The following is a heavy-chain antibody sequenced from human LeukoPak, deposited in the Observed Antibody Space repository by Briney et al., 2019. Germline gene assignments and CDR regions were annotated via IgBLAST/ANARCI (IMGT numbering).Heavy chain of an antibody. Sequence: PSETLSLTCTVSGGSISSYYWSWIRQPPGKGLEWIGYIYYSGSTNYNPSLKSRVTISVDMSKNQFSLKLSSVTPADTAVYYCASSSSLPYFDYWGQGTLVTVSS. CDR1: GGSISSYY. D-gene: IGHD6-6*01. V-gene: IGHV4-59*01. J-gene: IGHJ4*02. CDR3: ASSSSLPYFDY. CDR2: IYYSGST.